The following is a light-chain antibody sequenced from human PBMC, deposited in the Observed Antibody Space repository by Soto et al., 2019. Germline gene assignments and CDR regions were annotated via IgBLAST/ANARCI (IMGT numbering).Light chain of an antibody. Sequence: EIVLTQSPGTLSLSPGERATLSCRASQSVSSSYLAWYQQKPGQATRLLIYGASSRATGIPDRFSGSGSGTDFTLTISRLEPEDFAVDYCQQYGSSPPITFGQGTRLEIK. V-gene: IGKV3-20*01. CDR1: QSVSSSY. J-gene: IGKJ5*01. CDR2: GAS. CDR3: QQYGSSPPIT.